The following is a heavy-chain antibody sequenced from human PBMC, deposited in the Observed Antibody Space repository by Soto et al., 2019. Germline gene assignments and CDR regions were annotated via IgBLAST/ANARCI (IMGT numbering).Heavy chain of an antibody. CDR2: VNHSGST. D-gene: IGHD6-25*01. Sequence: QVRLQQWGAGLLKPSETLSVTCGVYGGSFSGYYWSWIRQPPGKGLEWIGEVNHSGSTNYNPSLKSRVTISVDTAKNQFSLKVSSVTAADTAVYYCARRPISIAAVGDYLEYWGQGTLVTVSS. CDR1: GGSFSGYY. V-gene: IGHV4-34*01. CDR3: ARRPISIAAVGDYLEY. J-gene: IGHJ4*02.